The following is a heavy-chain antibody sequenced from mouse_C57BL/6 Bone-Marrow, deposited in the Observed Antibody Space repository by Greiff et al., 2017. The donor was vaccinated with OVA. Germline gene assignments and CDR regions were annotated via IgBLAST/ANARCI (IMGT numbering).Heavy chain of an antibody. CDR3: ARSRNYYGSSYGYWYFDV. J-gene: IGHJ1*03. D-gene: IGHD1-1*01. Sequence: QVQLKESGAELVKPGASVKMSCKASGYTFTTYPIEWMKQNHGKSLEWIGNFHPYNDDTKYNEKFKGKATLTVEKSSSTVYLELSRLTSDDSAVYYCARSRNYYGSSYGYWYFDVWGTGTTVTVSS. CDR1: GYTFTTYP. V-gene: IGHV1-47*01. CDR2: FHPYNDDT.